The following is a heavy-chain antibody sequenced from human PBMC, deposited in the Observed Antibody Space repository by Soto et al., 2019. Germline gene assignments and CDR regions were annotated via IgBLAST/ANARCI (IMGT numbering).Heavy chain of an antibody. D-gene: IGHD6-19*01. CDR3: ARDQWTLDHSRGWYGD. Sequence: QVQLVQSGGEVKQPGASVKVSCKASGYSFISYGIIWVRQAPGQGLEWMGWISGYNGNTKYAPKLQGRVTMTTDTSKSTVYMELRSLRSDDTAVYYCARDQWTLDHSRGWYGDWGQGTLVTVSS. J-gene: IGHJ4*02. CDR2: ISGYNGNT. CDR1: GYSFISYG. V-gene: IGHV1-18*04.